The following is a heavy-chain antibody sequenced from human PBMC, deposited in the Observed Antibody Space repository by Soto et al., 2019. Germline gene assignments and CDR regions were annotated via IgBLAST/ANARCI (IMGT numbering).Heavy chain of an antibody. D-gene: IGHD3-16*01. Sequence: GGSLRLSCAASGFTFSSYAMHWVRQAPGKGLEWVAVISYDGSNKYYADSVKGRFTISKDNSKNTPYLQMNSLRAEDTAVYYCASHVGGLGVPYINYYYYGMDVWGQGTTVTVSS. CDR2: ISYDGSNK. V-gene: IGHV3-30-3*01. CDR3: ASHVGGLGVPYINYYYYGMDV. CDR1: GFTFSSYA. J-gene: IGHJ6*02.